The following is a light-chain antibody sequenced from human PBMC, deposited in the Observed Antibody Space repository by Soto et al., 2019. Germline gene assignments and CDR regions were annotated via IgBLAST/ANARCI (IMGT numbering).Light chain of an antibody. J-gene: IGLJ7*01. CDR2: GNS. V-gene: IGLV1-40*01. Sequence: QPVLTQPPSVSGAPGQRVTISCTGSSSNIGAGYDVHWYQQLPGTAPKLLIYGNSNRPSGVPDRFSGSKSGTSASLAITGLQAEDEADYYCQSYDTGLRTVFGGGTQLTVL. CDR1: SSNIGAGYD. CDR3: QSYDTGLRTV.